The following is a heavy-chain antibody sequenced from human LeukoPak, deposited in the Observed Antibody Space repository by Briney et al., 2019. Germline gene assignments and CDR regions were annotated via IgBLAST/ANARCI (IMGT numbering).Heavy chain of an antibody. CDR2: IYHSGST. D-gene: IGHD2-2*01. CDR1: GGSISSSNW. J-gene: IGHJ6*04. CDR3: ARDTVVPAAIEGYGMDV. Sequence: SDTLSLTCAVSGGSISSSNWRSWVRPPPGKGLEWIGEIYHSGSTNYKPSLKSRVTISVDKSKNQFSLKLSSVTAADTAVYYCARDTVVPAAIEGYGMDVWGKGTTVTVSS. V-gene: IGHV4-4*02.